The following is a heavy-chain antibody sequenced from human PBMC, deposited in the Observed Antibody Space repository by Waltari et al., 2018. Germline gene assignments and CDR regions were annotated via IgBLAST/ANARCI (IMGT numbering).Heavy chain of an antibody. Sequence: EVQLVESGGGLIQPGGSLRLSCADSGFPVSSNYMRGVRQAPGKGLEWVSVIYSGGSTYYADSVKGRFTISRDNSKNTLYLQMNSLRAEDTAVYYRARAPIAVAGKGGFWFDPWGQGTLVTVSS. CDR1: GFPVSSNY. CDR2: IYSGGST. V-gene: IGHV3-53*01. CDR3: ARAPIAVAGKGGFWFDP. J-gene: IGHJ5*02. D-gene: IGHD6-19*01.